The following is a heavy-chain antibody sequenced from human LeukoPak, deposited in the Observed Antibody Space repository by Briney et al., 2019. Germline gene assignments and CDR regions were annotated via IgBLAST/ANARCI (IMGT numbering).Heavy chain of an antibody. CDR2: IYYSGNT. Sequence: SETLSLTCTVSGGSISNDYWSWIRQPPGKELEWIGYIYYSGNTNYNPSLMSRVTISVDTSKNQFSLKLSSVTAADTAVYYCARHTDNWSEPWGQGTLVTVSS. V-gene: IGHV4-59*08. J-gene: IGHJ5*02. CDR1: GGSISNDY. CDR3: ARHTDNWSEP.